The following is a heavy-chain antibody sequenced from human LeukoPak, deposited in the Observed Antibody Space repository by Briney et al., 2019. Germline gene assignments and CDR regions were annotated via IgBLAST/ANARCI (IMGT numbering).Heavy chain of an antibody. V-gene: IGHV3-73*01. D-gene: IGHD3-9*01. CDR3: AGDYNFLTGLNY. Sequence: GGSLKLSCAASGLTFSGSGIHWVRQASGKGLEWLGRIGRQGDSDATRYAASLKGKFTISKVDSRNTAYLQMNSLKTEDTAVYYCAGDYNFLTGLNYWGQGTLVTVSS. CDR1: GLTFSGSG. CDR2: IGRQGDSDAT. J-gene: IGHJ4*02.